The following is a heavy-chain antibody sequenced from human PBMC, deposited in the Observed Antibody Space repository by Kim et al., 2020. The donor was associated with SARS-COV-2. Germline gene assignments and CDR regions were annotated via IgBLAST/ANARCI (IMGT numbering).Heavy chain of an antibody. Sequence: ASVKVSCKASGYTFTGYYMHWVRQAPGQGLEWMGRINPNSGGTNYAQKFQVRVTMTRDTSISTAYMELSRLRSDDTAVYYCTVTTGYYYYGMDVWVQGTTVTVSS. J-gene: IGHJ6*02. D-gene: IGHD4-17*01. V-gene: IGHV1-2*02. CDR3: TVTTGYYYYGMDV. CDR1: GYTFTGYY. CDR2: INPNSGGT.